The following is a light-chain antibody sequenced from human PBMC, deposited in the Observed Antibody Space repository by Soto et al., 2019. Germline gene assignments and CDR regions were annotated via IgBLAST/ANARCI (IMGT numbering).Light chain of an antibody. V-gene: IGKV1-39*01. CDR3: QLSPTTLT. CDR1: KTIATF. CDR2: GAS. J-gene: IGKJ5*01. Sequence: DMTITESPSTVSAYVGDRVTIHCRASKTIATFLNWYQQKPGKAPKLLIYGASTLQSGVPSRFSGSGSGADFTLTISSLQPEDSATYYCQLSPTTLTFGQGTRLE.